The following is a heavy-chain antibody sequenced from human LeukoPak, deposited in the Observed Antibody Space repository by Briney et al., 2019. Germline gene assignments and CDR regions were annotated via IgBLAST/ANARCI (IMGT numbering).Heavy chain of an antibody. V-gene: IGHV1-46*01. Sequence: ASVKVSCKASGYTFTSYYMHWVRQAPGQVLEWMGIINPSGGSTSYAQKFQGRVTMTRDTSTSTVYMELSSLRSEDTAVYYCARVGELATIAGYWGQGTLVTVSS. CDR1: GYTFTSYY. D-gene: IGHD5-24*01. CDR3: ARVGELATIAGY. CDR2: INPSGGST. J-gene: IGHJ4*02.